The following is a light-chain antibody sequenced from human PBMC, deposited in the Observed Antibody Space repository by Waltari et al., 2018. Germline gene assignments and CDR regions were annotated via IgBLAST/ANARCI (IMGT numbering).Light chain of an antibody. J-gene: IGKJ2*03. V-gene: IGKV3-15*01. CDR2: GAS. CDR1: ESVSHN. CDR3: QQYNHWPPYS. Sequence: DIVMTQSRASLSVSPGEGVTLSCRASESVSHNVAWYQQKPGQAPRLLIYGASTRATGIPARFSGSGSGTEFTLTISSMQSEDFAVYYCQQYNHWPPYSFGQGTKLEIK.